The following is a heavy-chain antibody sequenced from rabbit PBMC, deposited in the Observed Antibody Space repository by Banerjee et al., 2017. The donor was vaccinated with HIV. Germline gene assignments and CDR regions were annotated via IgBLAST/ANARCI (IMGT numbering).Heavy chain of an antibody. CDR2: IYAGSSGST. J-gene: IGHJ4*01. D-gene: IGHD6-1*01. Sequence: QEQLVESGGGLVQPEGSLTLTCTASGFSFSSSYYMCWVRQAPGKGLEWIACIYAGSSGSTYYASWVNGRFTISKTSSTTVTLQMTSLTAADMATYFCARAYADNFSYWALWGPGTLVTVS. CDR1: GFSFSSSYY. V-gene: IGHV1S45*01. CDR3: ARAYADNFSYWAL.